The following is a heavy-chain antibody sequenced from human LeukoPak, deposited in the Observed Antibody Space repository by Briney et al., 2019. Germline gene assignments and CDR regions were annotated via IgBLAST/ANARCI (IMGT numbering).Heavy chain of an antibody. J-gene: IGHJ6*02. CDR2: IKQDGSEK. Sequence: GGSLRLSCAASGFTFSSYSMNWVRQAPGKGLEWVANIKQDGSEKYYVDSVKGRFTISRDNAKNSLYLQMNSLKAEDTAVYYCARVKVWFGEPIPRNNYGMDVWGQGTTVTVSS. CDR3: ARVKVWFGEPIPRNNYGMDV. V-gene: IGHV3-7*01. CDR1: GFTFSSYS. D-gene: IGHD3-10*01.